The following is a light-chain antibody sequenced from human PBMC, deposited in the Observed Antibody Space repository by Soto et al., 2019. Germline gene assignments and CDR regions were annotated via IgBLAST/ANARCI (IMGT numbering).Light chain of an antibody. J-gene: IGKJ2*01. CDR3: QQYDTSYT. CDR1: ETIGYNY. Sequence: EIVLTQFPGTLSLYPGERATLSCRASETIGYNYIAWYQQRPGQAPTLLIYHASTRAPGIPDRFSGSGSGTDFTLTISRLEPGDSAVYYCQQYDTSYTFGPGTKLEI. V-gene: IGKV3-20*01. CDR2: HAS.